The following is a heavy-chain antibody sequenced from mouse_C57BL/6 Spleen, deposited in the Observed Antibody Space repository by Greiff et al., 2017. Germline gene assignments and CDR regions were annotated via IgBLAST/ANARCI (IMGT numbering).Heavy chain of an antibody. Sequence: EVKVEESGGGLVQPGGSMKISCVASGFTFSNYWMNWVRQSPEKGLEWVAQIRLKSDNYATHYAESVKGRFTISSDDSKSSIYLQRNNLRAEDTGIYYCTMVYYGNGGFDDWGQGTTLTVSS. D-gene: IGHD2-1*01. V-gene: IGHV6-3*01. CDR3: TMVYYGNGGFDD. CDR2: IRLKSDNYAT. CDR1: GFTFSNYW. J-gene: IGHJ2*01.